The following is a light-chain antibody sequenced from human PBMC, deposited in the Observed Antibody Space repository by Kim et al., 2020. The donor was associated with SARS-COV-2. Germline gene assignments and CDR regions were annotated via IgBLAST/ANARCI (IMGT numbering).Light chain of an antibody. V-gene: IGLV3-19*01. CDR3: QSRNSGGNVV. J-gene: IGLJ2*01. CDR1: GLRSYY. CDR2: GRN. Sequence: SSELTQDPAVSVALGQTVRITCQGDGLRSYYATWYQQKPRQAPVLVIYGRNNRPSGIPDRFSGSTSGNTASLTISGAQAEDEADFYCQSRNSGGNVVFGGGTQLTVL.